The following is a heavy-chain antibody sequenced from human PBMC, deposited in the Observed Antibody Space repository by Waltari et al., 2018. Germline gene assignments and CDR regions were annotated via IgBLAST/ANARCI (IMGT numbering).Heavy chain of an antibody. CDR1: GGTFSSYT. CDR3: AKAKSSGPRDY. J-gene: IGHJ4*02. D-gene: IGHD6-19*01. CDR2: ISGSGGST. Sequence: VQLVQSGAEVKKPGSSVKVSCKASGGTFSSYTINWVRQAPGKGLEWVSAISGSGGSTYYADSVKGRFTISRDNSKNTLYLQMNSLRAEDTAVYYCAKAKSSGPRDYWGQGTLVTVSS. V-gene: IGHV3-23*04.